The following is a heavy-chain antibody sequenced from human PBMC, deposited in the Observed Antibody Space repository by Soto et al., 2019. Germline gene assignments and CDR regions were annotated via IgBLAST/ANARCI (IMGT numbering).Heavy chain of an antibody. V-gene: IGHV3-9*01. CDR1: GFTFDDYA. D-gene: IGHD6-19*01. CDR2: ISWNSGAI. Sequence: GGSLRLSCAASGFTFDDYAMHWVRQAPGKGLEWVSAISWNSGAIAYADSVKGRLTISRDNAKNSLYLQMNSLRAEDTALYYCAXAGAVAGTSGYYYGLDVWGQGTTVTVSS. CDR3: AXAGAVAGTSGYYYGLDV. J-gene: IGHJ6*02.